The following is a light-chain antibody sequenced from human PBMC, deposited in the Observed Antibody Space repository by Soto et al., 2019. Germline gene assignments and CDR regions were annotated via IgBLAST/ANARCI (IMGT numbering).Light chain of an antibody. CDR3: QQYGSSPPIT. V-gene: IGKV3-20*01. Sequence: EVVLTQSPGTLSLSPWERVTLSCRASQSVSSSYLAWYQQKPGQAPRLLFYGASSRATGIPDRFSGSGSGTDFTLTISRLEPEDFAVYYGQQYGSSPPITFGQGTRLEIK. J-gene: IGKJ5*01. CDR2: GAS. CDR1: QSVSSSY.